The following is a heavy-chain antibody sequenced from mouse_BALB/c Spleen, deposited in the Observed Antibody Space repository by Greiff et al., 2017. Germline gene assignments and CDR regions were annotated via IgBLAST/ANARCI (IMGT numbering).Heavy chain of an antibody. CDR3: TRTAGTPWYFDV. CDR2: ISSGGSYT. CDR1: GFTFSSYT. Sequence: EVQRVESGGGLVKPGGSLKLSCAASGFTFSSYTMSWVRQTPEKRLEWVATISSGGSYTYYPDSVKGRFTISRDNAKNTLYLQMSSLKSEDTAMYYCTRTAGTPWYFDVWGAGTTVTVSS. D-gene: IGHD3-3*01. V-gene: IGHV5-6-4*01. J-gene: IGHJ1*01.